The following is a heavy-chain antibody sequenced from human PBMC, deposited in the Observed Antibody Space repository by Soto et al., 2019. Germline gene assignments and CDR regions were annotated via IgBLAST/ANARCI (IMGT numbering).Heavy chain of an antibody. D-gene: IGHD2-15*01. CDR2: TYYRSKWYS. CDR3: ARIVGGSSDY. CDR1: GDSVSSNCAA. V-gene: IGHV6-1*01. J-gene: IGHJ4*02. Sequence: SQTLSLTCAISGDSVSSNCAAWNWIRQPPSRGLEWLGRTYYRSKWYSDYAVSVKSRITINPDTSKNQFSLQLNSVTPEDAAMYYCARIVGGSSDYWGQGTRVTVSS.